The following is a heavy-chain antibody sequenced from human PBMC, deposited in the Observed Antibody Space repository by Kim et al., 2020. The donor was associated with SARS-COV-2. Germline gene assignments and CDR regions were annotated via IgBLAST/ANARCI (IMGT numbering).Heavy chain of an antibody. CDR3: AADRGYYGMDV. Sequence: SVKVSCQASRFTFTSSGIQWVRQARGQRLEWMGWIVVGRDSTKYTQKFQDRLTMTADKSTSTAYMELRSLRSEDTAVYYCAADRGYYGMDVWGQGTTVTVSS. D-gene: IGHD3-10*01. CDR2: IVVGRDST. J-gene: IGHJ6*02. V-gene: IGHV1-58*02. CDR1: RFTFTSSG.